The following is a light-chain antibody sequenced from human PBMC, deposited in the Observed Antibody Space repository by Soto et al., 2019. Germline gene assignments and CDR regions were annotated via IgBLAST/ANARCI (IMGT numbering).Light chain of an antibody. V-gene: IGLV2-14*01. CDR3: SSYTAYSSVV. CDR2: EVS. Sequence: QSVLTQPASVSGSPGQSITISCTGTSSDVGNDNFVSWYQHHPGKAPKLMIYEVSNRPSGVSNRFSGSKSGNSASLTISGLQAEDEADYYCSSYTAYSSVVFGTGTKVTVL. CDR1: SSDVGNDNF. J-gene: IGLJ1*01.